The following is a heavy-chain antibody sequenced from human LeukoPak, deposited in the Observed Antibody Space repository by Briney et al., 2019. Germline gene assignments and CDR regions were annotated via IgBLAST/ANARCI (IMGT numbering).Heavy chain of an antibody. V-gene: IGHV3-64D*06. J-gene: IGHJ4*02. Sequence: GGSLRLSCSASGFTFSSYAMHWVRQAPGKGLEYDSAISSNGGSTYYADSVKGRFTISRDNSKNTLYLQMSSLRAEYTAVYYCVKDGDIAVVPAAMGPFDYWGQGTLVTVSS. CDR1: GFTFSSYA. CDR3: VKDGDIAVVPAAMGPFDY. D-gene: IGHD2-2*01. CDR2: ISSNGGST.